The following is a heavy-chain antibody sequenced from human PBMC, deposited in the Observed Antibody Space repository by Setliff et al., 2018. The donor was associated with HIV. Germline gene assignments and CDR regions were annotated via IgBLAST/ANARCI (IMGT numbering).Heavy chain of an antibody. Sequence: SETLSLTCSVSGGSIRSSGYYWGWIRQPPGKGLAWIGSIYYSGSTYYNPSLKSRVTISVDTSKNQFSLKLSSVTAADTAVYYCARSRGDIVMMVAAHWYFDLWGRGTLVTVSS. D-gene: IGHD2-15*01. CDR2: IYYSGST. CDR1: GGSIRSSGYY. V-gene: IGHV4-39*07. CDR3: ARSRGDIVMMVAAHWYFDL. J-gene: IGHJ2*01.